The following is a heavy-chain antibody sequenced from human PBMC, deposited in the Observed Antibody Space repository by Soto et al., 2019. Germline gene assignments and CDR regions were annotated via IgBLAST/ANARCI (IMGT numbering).Heavy chain of an antibody. CDR3: ARVGGDYVSYYYYGMDV. Sequence: QVQLVQSGAEVKKPGSSVKVSCKASGGTFSSYAISWVRQAPGQGLEWMGGIIPIFGTANYAQKFQGRVTITADESTSTAYMELSSLRSEDTAVYYCARVGGDYVSYYYYGMDVWGQGTTVTVSS. V-gene: IGHV1-69*12. D-gene: IGHD4-17*01. CDR1: GGTFSSYA. CDR2: IIPIFGTA. J-gene: IGHJ6*02.